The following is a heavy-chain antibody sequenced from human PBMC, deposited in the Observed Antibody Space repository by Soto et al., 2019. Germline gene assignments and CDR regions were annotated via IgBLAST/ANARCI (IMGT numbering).Heavy chain of an antibody. CDR2: ISGSGGST. V-gene: IGHV3-23*01. Sequence: EVQLLESGGGLVQPGGSLRLSCAASGFTFSSYAMSWVRQAPGKGLEWVSAISGSGGSTYYADSVKGRFTISRDNSKNTLYLQMNSLRAEDTAVYYCAKSYYYDSSGYYYLEYFQHWGQGTLVTVSS. D-gene: IGHD3-22*01. CDR3: AKSYYYDSSGYYYLEYFQH. CDR1: GFTFSSYA. J-gene: IGHJ1*01.